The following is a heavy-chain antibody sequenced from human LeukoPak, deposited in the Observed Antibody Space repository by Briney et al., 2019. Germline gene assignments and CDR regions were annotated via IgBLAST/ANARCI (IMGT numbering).Heavy chain of an antibody. J-gene: IGHJ5*02. V-gene: IGHV3-11*04. CDR3: ARDGRPYYYDSSGYGTWFDP. Sequence: PGGSLRLSCAASGFTFSDYYMSWIRQAPRKGLEWVSYISSSGSTIYYADSVKGRFTISRDNAKNSLYLQMNSLRAEDTAVYYCARDGRPYYYDSSGYGTWFDPWGQGTLVTVSS. CDR2: ISSSGSTI. D-gene: IGHD3-22*01. CDR1: GFTFSDYY.